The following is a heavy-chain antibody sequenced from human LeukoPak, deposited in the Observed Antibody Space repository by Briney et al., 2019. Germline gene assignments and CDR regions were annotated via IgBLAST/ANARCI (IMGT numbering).Heavy chain of an antibody. CDR3: ATDREGDPSCYYLV. D-gene: IGHD3-22*01. J-gene: IGHJ4*02. CDR1: GFTFSSYA. Sequence: GGSLRLSCAASGFTFSSYAMSWVRQAPGKGLEWVSAISGSGSNTYYADSVKGRFTISRDNSKNTLYLQMNSLRAEDSAVYYCATDREGDPSCYYLVGGQGTLITVSS. V-gene: IGHV3-23*01. CDR2: ISGSGSNT.